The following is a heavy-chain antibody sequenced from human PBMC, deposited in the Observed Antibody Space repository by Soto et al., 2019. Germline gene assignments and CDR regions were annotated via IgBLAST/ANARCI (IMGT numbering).Heavy chain of an antibody. Sequence: GGSLRLSCAAPGLTFSNYAMSWVRQAPGKGLEWVSAISGGGGDTYYAASVKGRFTISRDNSKNTLYLQMNSLRAEDTAVYYCAKKSAIVGAAEYFDYWGQGTLVTVSS. D-gene: IGHD1-26*01. CDR2: ISGGGGDT. CDR1: GLTFSNYA. V-gene: IGHV3-23*01. CDR3: AKKSAIVGAAEYFDY. J-gene: IGHJ4*02.